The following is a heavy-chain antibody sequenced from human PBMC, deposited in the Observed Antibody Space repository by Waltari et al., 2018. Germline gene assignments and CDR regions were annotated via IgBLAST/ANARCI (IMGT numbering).Heavy chain of an antibody. CDR1: GFTFSNYA. CDR3: ARDECTGGDCYSHFHY. V-gene: IGHV3-23*01. Sequence: EVHLLESGGGLIRPGGSLRLSCAASGFTFSNYAMSWVRQAPGRVLEWVSGIIMNGGSSFPADSVKGRFTISRDNSKNTLSLQMENLRGEDTAVYYCARDECTGGDCYSHFHYWGQGTLVTVSS. J-gene: IGHJ4*02. CDR2: IIMNGGSS. D-gene: IGHD2-21*02.